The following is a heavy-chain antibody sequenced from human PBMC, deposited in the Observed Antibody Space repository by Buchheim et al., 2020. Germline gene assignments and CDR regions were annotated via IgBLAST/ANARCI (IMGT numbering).Heavy chain of an antibody. Sequence: QVQLQESGPGLVKPSETLSLTCSVSGGSISSYYWYWIRQPPGKGLEWIGYIYYSGSTNYNPSLKSRVTLSVDTSKNQFSLQLSSVTAADTAVYYCARSVGGATNYWGQGTL. CDR1: GGSISSYY. CDR3: ARSVGGATNY. D-gene: IGHD1-26*01. CDR2: IYYSGST. V-gene: IGHV4-59*01. J-gene: IGHJ4*02.